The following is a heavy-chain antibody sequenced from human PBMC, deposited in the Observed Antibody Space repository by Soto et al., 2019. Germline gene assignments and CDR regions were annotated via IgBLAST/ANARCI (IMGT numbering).Heavy chain of an antibody. CDR2: ISGSDGST. D-gene: IGHD4-4*01. J-gene: IGHJ4*02. Sequence: GGSLRLSCAASGFTFSNYAMSWVRQAPGKGLEWVSVISGSDGSTYYAGSVKGRFTISRDNSKNTLYLQMNSLRAEDTAVYYCAKDQGYYTNYVPFDYWGQGTLVTVSS. CDR1: GFTFSNYA. CDR3: AKDQGYYTNYVPFDY. V-gene: IGHV3-23*01.